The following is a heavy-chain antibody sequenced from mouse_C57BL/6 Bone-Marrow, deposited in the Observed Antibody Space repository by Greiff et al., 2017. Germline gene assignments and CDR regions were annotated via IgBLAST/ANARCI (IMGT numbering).Heavy chain of an antibody. J-gene: IGHJ2*01. CDR3: SKVDGSYAFDY. V-gene: IGHV1-76*01. Sequence: QVQLQQSGAELVRPGASVKLSCKASGYTFTDYYINWVKQRPGQGLEWIARIYPGSGSTYYNEKFKGKATLTAEKSSSTAYMQLSSLTSEDSAVYFCSKVDGSYAFDYWGQGTTLTVSA. CDR1: GYTFTDYY. CDR2: IYPGSGST. D-gene: IGHD1-1*02.